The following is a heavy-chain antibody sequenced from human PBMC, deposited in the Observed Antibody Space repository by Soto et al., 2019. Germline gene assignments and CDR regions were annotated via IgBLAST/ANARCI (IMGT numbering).Heavy chain of an antibody. J-gene: IGHJ6*02. V-gene: IGHV3-48*01. CDR1: GFTFSSES. CDR2: ISGSSTK. Sequence: EVQLVESGGGLVQPGGSLRLSCAAAGFTFSSESMNWVRQAPGKGLEWVSYISGSSTKYYADSVKGRFTISRDNSKNTLYLQMNSLRAEDTAVYYCARDRGYQFYYYYGMDVWGQGTTVTVSS. CDR3: ARDRGYQFYYYYGMDV. D-gene: IGHD3-10*01.